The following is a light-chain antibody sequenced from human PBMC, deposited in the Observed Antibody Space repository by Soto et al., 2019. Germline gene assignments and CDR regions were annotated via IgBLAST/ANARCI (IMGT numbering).Light chain of an antibody. CDR2: DAS. CDR1: QSVSNN. Sequence: EIVMTQSPATLSVSPGERATLSCMASQSVSNNLAWYQQKPGQAPRLLIYDASTRATGIPARFSGSGSGTEFTLTISSLQSEDFAVYYCQQYNNWPPLTFGGGTKVEIK. J-gene: IGKJ4*01. CDR3: QQYNNWPPLT. V-gene: IGKV3-15*01.